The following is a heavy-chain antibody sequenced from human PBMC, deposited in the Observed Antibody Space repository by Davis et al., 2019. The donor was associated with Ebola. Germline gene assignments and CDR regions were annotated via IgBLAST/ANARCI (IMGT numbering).Heavy chain of an antibody. CDR2: IYSGDST. D-gene: IGHD3-22*01. CDR1: GFTVSSNF. CDR3: ARSRKYYYDSSGYPSN. J-gene: IGHJ4*02. V-gene: IGHV3-53*01. Sequence: GESLKISCAASGFTVSSNFMSWVRQAPGKGLEWVSVIYSGDSTYYADSVKGRFTISRDKSKNTLYLQMNSLRAEDTAVYYCARSRKYYYDSSGYPSNWGQGTLVTVSS.